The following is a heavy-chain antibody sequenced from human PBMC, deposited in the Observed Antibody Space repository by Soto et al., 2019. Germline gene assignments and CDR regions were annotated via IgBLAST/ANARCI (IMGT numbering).Heavy chain of an antibody. Sequence: GGSLRLSCAASGFTFSSYSMNWVRQAPGKGLEWVSSISSSSSYIYYADPVKGRFTISRDNAKNSLYLQMNSLRAEDTAVYYCARVSCSGGSCYPGYWGQGTLVTVSS. CDR3: ARVSCSGGSCYPGY. CDR1: GFTFSSYS. CDR2: ISSSSSYI. V-gene: IGHV3-21*01. J-gene: IGHJ4*02. D-gene: IGHD2-15*01.